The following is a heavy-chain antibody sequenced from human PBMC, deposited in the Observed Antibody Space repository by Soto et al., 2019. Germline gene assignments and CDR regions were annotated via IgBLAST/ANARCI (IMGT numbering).Heavy chain of an antibody. Sequence: EVQLVESGGGLVQPGGSLRLSCVASGFTFDTYWMHWVRQAPGKGLEWVARVHTDGSNPTYGDSVKGRFTVSRDNAKSTLLLQMDSVRAEVTAFYSCTTAVDYWGHGTLVHVSS. V-gene: IGHV3-74*01. CDR2: VHTDGSNP. J-gene: IGHJ4*01. CDR1: GFTFDTYW. CDR3: TTAVDY.